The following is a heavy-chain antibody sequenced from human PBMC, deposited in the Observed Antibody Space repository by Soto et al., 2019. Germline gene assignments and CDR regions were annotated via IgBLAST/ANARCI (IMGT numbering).Heavy chain of an antibody. D-gene: IGHD6-19*01. CDR2: IHESSNT. CDR1: GGSISDSYW. J-gene: IGHJ3*02. V-gene: IGHV4-4*02. CDR3: GRCEGRGGWCDGIDM. Sequence: SETLSLTCGVTGGSISDSYWWSWVRQPPGKGLEWIGEIHESSNTNYSPSLKSRLTISIEKSKKQSSLRLTAVTAADTAVYYCGRCEGRGGWCDGIDMWGQGTMVTVSS.